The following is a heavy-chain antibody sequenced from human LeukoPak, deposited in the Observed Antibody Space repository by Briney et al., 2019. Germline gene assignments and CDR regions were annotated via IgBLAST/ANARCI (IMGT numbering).Heavy chain of an antibody. V-gene: IGHV1-69*04. J-gene: IGHJ6*02. CDR3: ARDNSGWDYYYYGMDV. Sequence: GASVKVSCKASGGTFSSYAISWVRQAPGQGPEWMGRIIPILGIANYAQKFQGRVTITADKSTSTAYMELSSLRSEDTAVYYCARDNSGWDYYYYGMDVWGQGTTVTVSS. D-gene: IGHD6-19*01. CDR1: GGTFSSYA. CDR2: IIPILGIA.